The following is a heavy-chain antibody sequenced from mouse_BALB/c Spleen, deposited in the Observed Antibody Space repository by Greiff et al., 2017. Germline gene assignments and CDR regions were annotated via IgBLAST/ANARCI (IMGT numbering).Heavy chain of an antibody. CDR3: ARDGSLAY. J-gene: IGHJ3*01. CDR1: GFSLTSYG. Sequence: VQLKESGPGLVAPSQSLSITCTVSGFSLTSYGVHWVRQPPGKGLEWLGVIWAGGSTNYNSALMSRLSISKDNSKSQVFLKMNSLQTDDTAMYYCARDGSLAYWGQGTLVTVSA. D-gene: IGHD4-1*01. CDR2: IWAGGST. V-gene: IGHV2-9*02.